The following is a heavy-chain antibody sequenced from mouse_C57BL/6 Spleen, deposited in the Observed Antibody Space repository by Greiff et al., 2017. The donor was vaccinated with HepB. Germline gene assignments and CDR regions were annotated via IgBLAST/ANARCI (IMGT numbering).Heavy chain of an antibody. Sequence: QVQLQQPGAELVKPGASVKLSFKASGYTFTSYWMHWVKQRPGQGLEWIGMIHPNSGSTNYNEKFKSKATLTVDKSSSTAYMQLSSLTSEDSAVYYCARSDQYYFDYWGQGTTLTVSS. J-gene: IGHJ2*01. CDR2: IHPNSGST. CDR1: GYTFTSYW. V-gene: IGHV1-64*01. CDR3: ARSDQYYFDY.